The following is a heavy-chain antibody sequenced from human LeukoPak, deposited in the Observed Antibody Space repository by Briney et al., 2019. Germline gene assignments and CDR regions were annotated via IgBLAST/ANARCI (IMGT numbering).Heavy chain of an antibody. Sequence: SETLSLTCTVSGGSISSYYWSWIRQPPGKGLEWIGYIYYSGSTNYNPSLKSRVTISVDTSKNQFSLKLSSVTAADTAVYYCAREAQIDSSSWYGHDAFDIWGQGTMVTVSS. J-gene: IGHJ3*02. CDR3: AREAQIDSSSWYGHDAFDI. CDR2: IYYSGST. V-gene: IGHV4-59*01. CDR1: GGSISSYY. D-gene: IGHD6-13*01.